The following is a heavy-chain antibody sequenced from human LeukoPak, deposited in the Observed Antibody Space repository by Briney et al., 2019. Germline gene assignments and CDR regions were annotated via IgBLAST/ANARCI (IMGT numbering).Heavy chain of an antibody. CDR2: IYYSGTT. D-gene: IGHD6-19*01. CDR1: GGSISSSSYY. J-gene: IGHJ2*01. V-gene: IGHV4-39*01. Sequence: SETLSLTCTVSGGSISSSSYYWGWIRQPPGKGLEWIGNIYYSGTTFYNPSLKSRVTISIDTSKNQFSLKLSSVTAADTAVYYCARRVAVAGHWYFDLWGRGTLVTVSS. CDR3: ARRVAVAGHWYFDL.